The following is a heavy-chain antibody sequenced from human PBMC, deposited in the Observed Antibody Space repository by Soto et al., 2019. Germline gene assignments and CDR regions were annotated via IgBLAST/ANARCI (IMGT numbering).Heavy chain of an antibody. CDR2: INANNGNT. CDR1: GYTFTNYA. V-gene: IGHV1-3*01. Sequence: ASVKVSCKASGYTFTNYAMHWVRQAPGQRLEWMGWINANNGNTEYAQKLQGRVTMTRNTSISTAYMELSSLRSEDTAVYYCAIGGTAAGIWYFEYWGRGSLVTVSS. D-gene: IGHD6-13*01. CDR3: AIGGTAAGIWYFEY. J-gene: IGHJ4*02.